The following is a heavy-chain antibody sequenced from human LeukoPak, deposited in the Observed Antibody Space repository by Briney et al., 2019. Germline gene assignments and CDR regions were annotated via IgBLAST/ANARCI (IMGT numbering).Heavy chain of an antibody. V-gene: IGHV1-46*01. CDR1: GYTFTSYY. Sequence: ASVKVSCKASGYTFTSYYMHWVRQAPGQGLEWMGIINPSGGSTSYAQKFQGRVTMTRDTFTSTVYMELSSLRSEDTAVYYCARPGMGGGYQHADNYFDYWGQGTLVTVFS. CDR3: ARPGMGGGYQHADNYFDY. CDR2: INPSGGST. J-gene: IGHJ4*02. D-gene: IGHD2-2*01.